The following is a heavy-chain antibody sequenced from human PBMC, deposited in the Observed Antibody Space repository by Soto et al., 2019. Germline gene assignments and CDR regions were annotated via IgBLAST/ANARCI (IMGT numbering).Heavy chain of an antibody. D-gene: IGHD1-1*01. CDR2: ISGSGNSI. V-gene: IGHV3-11*01. CDR1: GFTFSDYY. CDR3: ATLSTQFDR. Sequence: QVLLVESGGGLVKPGGSLRLSCAASGFTFSDYYMSWIRQAPGMGLEWVSYISGSGNSIYYADSVKGRFTISRDNAKNSLYLQMNSLRVEDTAVYYCATLSTQFDRWGQGNLVTVPS. J-gene: IGHJ5*02.